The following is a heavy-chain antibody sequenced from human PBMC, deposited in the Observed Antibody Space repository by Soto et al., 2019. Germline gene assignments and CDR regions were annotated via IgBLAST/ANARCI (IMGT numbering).Heavy chain of an antibody. D-gene: IGHD6-6*01. CDR3: ARTSIAGPHGHGRRYSGYYYYGMDV. J-gene: IGHJ6*02. V-gene: IGHV4-4*02. CDR2: IYHSGST. CDR1: GGSISSSNW. Sequence: QVQLQESGPGLVKPSGTLSLTCAVSGGSISSSNWWSWVRQPPGKGLEWIGEIYHSGSTNYNPSLKSRVTISVDKSKNQFSLKLSSVTAADTAVYYCARTSIAGPHGHGRRYSGYYYYGMDVWGQGTTVTVSS.